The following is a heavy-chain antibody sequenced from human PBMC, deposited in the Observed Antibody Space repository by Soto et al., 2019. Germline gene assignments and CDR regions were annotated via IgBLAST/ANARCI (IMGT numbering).Heavy chain of an antibody. Sequence: QVQLVQSGAEVKKPGASVKVSCKASVYTFTSYYMHWVRQAPGQGLEWMGIINPSGGSTSYAQKFQGRVTMTRDTSTSTVYMELSSLRSEDTAVYYCARDRDYYDSSGAFDYWGQGTLVTVSS. CDR3: ARDRDYYDSSGAFDY. CDR2: INPSGGST. D-gene: IGHD3-22*01. V-gene: IGHV1-46*01. CDR1: VYTFTSYY. J-gene: IGHJ4*02.